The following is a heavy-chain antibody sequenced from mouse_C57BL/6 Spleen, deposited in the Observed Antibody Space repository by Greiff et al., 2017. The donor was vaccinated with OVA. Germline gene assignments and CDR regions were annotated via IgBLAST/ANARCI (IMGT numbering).Heavy chain of an antibody. Sequence: EVMLVESGPGLAKPSQTLSLTCSVTGYSITSDYWNWIRKFPGNKLEYMGYISYSGSTYYNPSLKSRISITRDNSKNQYYLQLNSVTTEDTATYDSARGYYGSSYFDYWGQGTTLTVSS. V-gene: IGHV3-8*01. CDR1: GYSITSDY. D-gene: IGHD1-1*01. CDR3: ARGYYGSSYFDY. CDR2: ISYSGST. J-gene: IGHJ2*01.